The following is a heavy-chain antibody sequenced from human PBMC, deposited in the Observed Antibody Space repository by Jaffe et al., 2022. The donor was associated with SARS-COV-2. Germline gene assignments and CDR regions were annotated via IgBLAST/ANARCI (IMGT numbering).Heavy chain of an antibody. V-gene: IGHV3-7*03. J-gene: IGHJ4*02. D-gene: IGHD3-10*01. CDR2: IKSDGSEK. CDR3: ATGGSPNGRLSY. Sequence: EVQLVESGGGLVQPGGSLRLSCAASGFTFGNLWMSWVRQAPGKGLEWVANIKSDGSEKYYVDSVKGRFTISRDNAKNSLYLQMSSLRAGDTAIYYCATGGSPNGRLSYWGQGTLVTVSS. CDR1: GFTFGNLW.